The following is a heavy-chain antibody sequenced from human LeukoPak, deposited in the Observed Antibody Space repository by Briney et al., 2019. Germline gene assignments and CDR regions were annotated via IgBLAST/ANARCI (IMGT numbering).Heavy chain of an antibody. V-gene: IGHV3-9*01. CDR2: ISWNSGSI. Sequence: QPGRSLRLSCAASGFTFDDYAMHWVRQAPGKGLEWVSGISWNSGSIGYADSVKGRFTISRDNSKNTLYLQMNSLRAEDTAVYYCARGGGNSLYYFDYWGQGTLVTVSS. J-gene: IGHJ4*02. CDR3: ARGGGNSLYYFDY. D-gene: IGHD4-23*01. CDR1: GFTFDDYA.